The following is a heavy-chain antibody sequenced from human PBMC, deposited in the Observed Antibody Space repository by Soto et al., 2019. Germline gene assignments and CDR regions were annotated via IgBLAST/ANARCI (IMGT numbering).Heavy chain of an antibody. Sequence: QVQLQQWGAGLLRPSETLSLTCAFYGGSFDDFYWSWVRQSPGKGLVGVGGISHDGGTNYSPSLPSRVSISVDTSKNQFSLHLRSVTAADTGLYYCARGQLVWYGDLTPYHRDMDVWGQGTTVTVSS. V-gene: IGHV4-34*02. CDR2: ISHDGGT. D-gene: IGHD3-10*01. J-gene: IGHJ6*02. CDR3: ARGQLVWYGDLTPYHRDMDV. CDR1: GGSFDDFY.